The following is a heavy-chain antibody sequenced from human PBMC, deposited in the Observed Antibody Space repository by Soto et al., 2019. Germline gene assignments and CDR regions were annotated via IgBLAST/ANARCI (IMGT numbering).Heavy chain of an antibody. J-gene: IGHJ3*02. CDR2: ISSSSSTI. CDR3: ARVKARYYYDSTPLNAFDI. CDR1: GFSLSDYS. D-gene: IGHD3-22*01. Sequence: GGSLRLSCAASGFSLSDYSMSWIRQAPGKGLEWVSYISSSSSTIYYADSVKGRFTISRDNAKNSLYQQMNSLRAEDTAVYYCARVKARYYYDSTPLNAFDIWGQGTMVTVS. V-gene: IGHV3-11*04.